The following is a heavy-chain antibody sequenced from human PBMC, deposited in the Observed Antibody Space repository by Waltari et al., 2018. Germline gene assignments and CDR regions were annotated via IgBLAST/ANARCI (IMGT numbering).Heavy chain of an antibody. V-gene: IGHV5-51*01. CDR1: GYSFITYW. CDR2: IYPGDSDT. D-gene: IGHD3-22*01. Sequence: EVQLVQSGAEGKKPGESLKISCKASGYSFITYWIGWVRQVPGKGLEWVGIIYPGDSDTRYSPSFQGQVTISADNSISTAYLQWSSLKASDTAMYFCARHYDTSGYYPFDSWGQGTLVTVSS. J-gene: IGHJ4*02. CDR3: ARHYDTSGYYPFDS.